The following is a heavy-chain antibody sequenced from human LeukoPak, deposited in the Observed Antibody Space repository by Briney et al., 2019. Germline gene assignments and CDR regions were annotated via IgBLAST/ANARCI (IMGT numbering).Heavy chain of an antibody. CDR2: IYNSGST. D-gene: IGHD6-19*01. CDR3: ARFKRAGGWSYFDY. Sequence: SETLSLTCTVSGGSISDYSWSWIRQPPGEGLEWIGHIYNSGSTNYSPSLKSRVTISVDTSKNQFSLKLSSVTAADTAVYYCARFKRAGGWSYFDYWGQGTLVTVSS. J-gene: IGHJ4*02. CDR1: GGSISDYS. V-gene: IGHV4-59*01.